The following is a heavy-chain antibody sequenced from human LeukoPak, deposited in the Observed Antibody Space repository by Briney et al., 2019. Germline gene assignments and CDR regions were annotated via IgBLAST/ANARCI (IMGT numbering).Heavy chain of an antibody. CDR2: IYSGGST. Sequence: GGSLRLSCAASGFTVSSNYMSWVRQAPGKGLEWVSVIYSGGSTYYADSVKGRFTISRDNAKNSLYLQMNSLRAEDTAVYYCARDERPGYCSSTSCYRYYGMDVWGQGTTVTVSS. V-gene: IGHV3-53*01. CDR1: GFTVSSNY. J-gene: IGHJ6*02. D-gene: IGHD2-2*01. CDR3: ARDERPGYCSSTSCYRYYGMDV.